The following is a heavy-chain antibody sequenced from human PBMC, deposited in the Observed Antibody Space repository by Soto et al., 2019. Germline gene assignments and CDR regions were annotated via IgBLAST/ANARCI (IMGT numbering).Heavy chain of an antibody. D-gene: IGHD4-4*01. Sequence: GGSLRLSCAASGFTFSSYSMNWVRQAPGKGLEWVSSISSSSCYIYYADSVKGRFTISRDNAKNSLYLQMNSLRAEDTAVYYCASQPVTTFGRYYYYYYMDVWGKGTTVTVSS. CDR1: GFTFSSYS. V-gene: IGHV3-21*01. J-gene: IGHJ6*03. CDR3: ASQPVTTFGRYYYYYYMDV. CDR2: ISSSSCYI.